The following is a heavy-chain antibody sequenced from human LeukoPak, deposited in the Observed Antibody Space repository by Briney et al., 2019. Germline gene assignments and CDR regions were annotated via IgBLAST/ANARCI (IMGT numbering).Heavy chain of an antibody. J-gene: IGHJ4*02. D-gene: IGHD2-2*01. CDR3: AKDSDIVVVPAAIGY. V-gene: IGHV3-23*01. CDR2: ISGSGGST. Sequence: GGSLRVSCAASGFTFSSYAMSWVRQAPGKGLEWVSAISGSGGSTYYADSVKGRFTISRDNSKNTLYLQMNSLRAEDTAVYYCAKDSDIVVVPAAIGYWGQGTLVTVSS. CDR1: GFTFSSYA.